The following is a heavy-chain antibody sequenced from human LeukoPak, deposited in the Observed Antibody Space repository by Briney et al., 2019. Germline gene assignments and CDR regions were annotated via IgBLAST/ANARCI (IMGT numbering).Heavy chain of an antibody. V-gene: IGHV5-51*01. CDR2: IYPGDSDT. Sequence: GESLKISCRASGYSFTTFWIGWVRQMPGKGLQWMGIIYPGDSDTRYSPSFQGQVTISADKSISTAYLQWSSLKASDTAMYYCARTAYCGGDCYSRSPFDCWGQGTLVTVSS. J-gene: IGHJ4*02. D-gene: IGHD2-21*02. CDR3: ARTAYCGGDCYSRSPFDC. CDR1: GYSFTTFW.